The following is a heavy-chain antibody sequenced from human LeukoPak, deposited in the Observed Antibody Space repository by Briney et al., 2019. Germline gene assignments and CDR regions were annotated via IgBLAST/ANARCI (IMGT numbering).Heavy chain of an antibody. CDR3: ARSGYSYGLSIDY. CDR2: ISAYNGNT. J-gene: IGHJ4*02. D-gene: IGHD5-18*01. CDR1: GYTFTSYG. V-gene: IGHV1-18*01. Sequence: ASVKVSCKASGYTFTSYGISWVRQAPGQGLEWMGWISAYNGNTNYAQKLQGRVTMTTDTSTSTAYKELRSLRSDDTAVYYCARSGYSYGLSIDYWGQGTLVTVSS.